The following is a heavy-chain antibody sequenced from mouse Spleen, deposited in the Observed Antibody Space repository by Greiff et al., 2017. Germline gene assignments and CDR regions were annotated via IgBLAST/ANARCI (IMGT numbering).Heavy chain of an antibody. D-gene: IGHD2-1*01. CDR1: GFTFSSYA. CDR2: ISSGGSYT. CDR3: ARLKGNYHFDY. Sequence: EVKLMESGGGLVKPGGSLKLSCAASGFTFSSYAMSWVRQTPEKRLEWVATISSGGSYTYYPDSVKGRFTISRDNAKNTLYLQMSSLRSEDTAMYYCARLKGNYHFDYWGQGTTLTVSS. V-gene: IGHV5-9-1*01. J-gene: IGHJ2*01.